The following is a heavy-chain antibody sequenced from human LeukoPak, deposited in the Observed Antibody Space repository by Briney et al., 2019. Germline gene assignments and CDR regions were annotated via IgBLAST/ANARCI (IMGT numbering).Heavy chain of an antibody. J-gene: IGHJ5*02. CDR3: ARMKKRAIYYDSSAYNNCFDP. Sequence: GESLKISCKGSGYSFTIYWIGWVRQMPGKGLEWMGIIYPGDSDTRYSPSFQGQVTISADKSIRTAYLQWSSLKASDTAMYYCARMKKRAIYYDSSAYNNCFDPWGQGTLVTVSS. CDR2: IYPGDSDT. V-gene: IGHV5-51*01. D-gene: IGHD3-22*01. CDR1: GYSFTIYW.